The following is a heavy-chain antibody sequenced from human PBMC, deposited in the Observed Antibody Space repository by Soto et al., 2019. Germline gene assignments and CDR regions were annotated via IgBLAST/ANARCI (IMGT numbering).Heavy chain of an antibody. CDR3: ARDTTGTTRMGAFDI. CDR1: GFTFSSYS. D-gene: IGHD1-1*01. Sequence: PGGSLRLSCAASGFTFSSYSMNWVRQAPGKGLEWVSYISSSSSTIYYADSVKGRFTISRDNAKNSLYLQMNSLRAEDTAVYYCARDTTGTTRMGAFDIWGQGTMVTVSS. CDR2: ISSSSSTI. V-gene: IGHV3-48*01. J-gene: IGHJ3*02.